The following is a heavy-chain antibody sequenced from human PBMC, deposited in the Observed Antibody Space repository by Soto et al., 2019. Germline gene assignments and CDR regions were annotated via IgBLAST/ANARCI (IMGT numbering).Heavy chain of an antibody. Sequence: EVQLLESGRGLVRPGGSLRLSCAASGFSFTNYAMSWVRQAPGKGLEWLSAISVSGETTYYADSVRGRFTISRDNSRATVFLQMSNLRAEDPALYYCAKEQWLIQGHFDYWGQGIVVTVSS. CDR1: GFSFTNYA. D-gene: IGHD5-18*01. J-gene: IGHJ4*02. CDR3: AKEQWLIQGHFDY. CDR2: ISVSGETT. V-gene: IGHV3-23*01.